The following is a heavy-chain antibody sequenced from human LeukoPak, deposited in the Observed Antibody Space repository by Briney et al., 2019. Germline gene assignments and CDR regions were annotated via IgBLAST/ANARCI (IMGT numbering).Heavy chain of an antibody. CDR1: GFTFSCYA. CDR2: ISGCGSSR. V-gene: IGHV3-23*01. J-gene: IGHJ3*02. CDR3: AKDRVTMIVVVIPDDFDI. Sequence: GGSLRLSCSASGFTFSCYAMSWVRQAPGKGLEWVSAISGCGSSRSYADPVKGRFTIYRDNPTHTRYLQMKSRRAEDTSVYYCAKDRVTMIVVVIPDDFDIWGQGTMVTVSS. D-gene: IGHD3-22*01.